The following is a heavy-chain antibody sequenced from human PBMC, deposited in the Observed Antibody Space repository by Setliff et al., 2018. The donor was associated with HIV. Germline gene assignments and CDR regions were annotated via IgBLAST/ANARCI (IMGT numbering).Heavy chain of an antibody. J-gene: IGHJ3*02. CDR3: ARGRGGSGWYIPSTGHAFDI. CDR1: GGSFSGDY. Sequence: SETLSLTCAVYGGSFSGDYWSWIRQPPGKGLEWIGEINHSGSTNYNPSLKSRVTISVDTSKNQFSLKLTSVTAADTAVYYCARGRGGSGWYIPSTGHAFDIWGRGTMVTVSS. V-gene: IGHV4-34*01. D-gene: IGHD6-19*01. CDR2: INHSGST.